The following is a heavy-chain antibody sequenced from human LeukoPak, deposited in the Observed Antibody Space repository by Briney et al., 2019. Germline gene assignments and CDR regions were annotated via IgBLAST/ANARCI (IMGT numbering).Heavy chain of an antibody. CDR2: IYSGGST. J-gene: IGHJ6*02. V-gene: IGHV3-53*04. Sequence: GGSLGLSCAASGFTVSSNYMSWVRQAPGKGLEWVSVIYSGGSTYYADSVKGRFTISRHNSKNTLYLQMNSLRAEDTAVYYCARGACSSTSCYGFYYYGMDVWGQGTTVTVSS. CDR1: GFTVSSNY. D-gene: IGHD2-2*01. CDR3: ARGACSSTSCYGFYYYGMDV.